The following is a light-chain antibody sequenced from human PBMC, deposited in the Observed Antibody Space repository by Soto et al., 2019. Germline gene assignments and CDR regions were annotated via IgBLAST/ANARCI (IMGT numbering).Light chain of an antibody. J-gene: IGKJ1*01. V-gene: IGKV1-5*01. Sequence: GYVGITDKITCRASQTISGWLAWYQQRPGKAPNLLIFDASTLESGVPSRFSGSGSGTTFTLTISSLQSDDFATYCCQQYTSYSLWRFGHGTKVDIK. CDR2: DAS. CDR3: QQYTSYSLWR. CDR1: QTISGW.